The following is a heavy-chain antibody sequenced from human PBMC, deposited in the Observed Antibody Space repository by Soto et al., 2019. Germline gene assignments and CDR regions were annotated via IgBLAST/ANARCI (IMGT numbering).Heavy chain of an antibody. CDR2: IWYDGSNK. J-gene: IGHJ6*03. CDR3: AREVGHPYYYGSGSYRDYYYMDV. Sequence: QVQLVESGGGVVQPGRSLRLSCAASGFTFSSYGMHWVRQAPGKGLEWVAVIWYDGSNKYYADSVKGRFTISRDNSKNTLYLQMNSLRAEDTAVYYCAREVGHPYYYGSGSYRDYYYMDVWGKGTTVTVSS. D-gene: IGHD3-10*01. CDR1: GFTFSSYG. V-gene: IGHV3-33*01.